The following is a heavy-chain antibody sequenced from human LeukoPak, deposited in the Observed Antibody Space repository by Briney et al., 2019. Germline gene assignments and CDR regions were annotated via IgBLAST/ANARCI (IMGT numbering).Heavy chain of an antibody. CDR1: GFTFSSYW. J-gene: IGHJ4*02. V-gene: IGHV3-7*01. CDR2: IKQDGSEK. D-gene: IGHD3-22*01. CDR3: ARVTYYYDSSDLFDY. Sequence: GGSLRLSCAASGFTFSSYWMSWVRQAPGKGLEWVANIKQDGSEKYYVDSVKGRFTISRDNAKNSLYLQMNSLRAEDTAVYYCARVTYYYDSSDLFDYWGQGTLVTVSS.